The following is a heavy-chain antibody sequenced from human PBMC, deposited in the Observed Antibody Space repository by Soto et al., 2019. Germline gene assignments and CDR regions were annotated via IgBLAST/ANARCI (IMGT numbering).Heavy chain of an antibody. CDR1: GFTFGTTD. V-gene: IGHV3-23*01. D-gene: IGHD3-10*01. Sequence: QLLQSGGGLVQPGGSLTLSCAASGFTFGTTDMSWVRQAPGEGLEGVSTSDGSGGITYYADSGKGRFTISRDNSRNTVYLQMNSLRGDDTALYYCVKNSGWFNTWGQGALVTVSS. CDR3: VKNSGWFNT. J-gene: IGHJ5*02. CDR2: SDGSGGIT.